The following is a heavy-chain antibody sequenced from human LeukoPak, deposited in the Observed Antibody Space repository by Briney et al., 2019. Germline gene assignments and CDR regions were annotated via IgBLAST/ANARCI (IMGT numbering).Heavy chain of an antibody. V-gene: IGHV1-46*01. D-gene: IGHD2-21*01. J-gene: IGHJ5*02. CDR2: INPGGDNT. Sequence: ASVKVSCKASGYTFTNYYIHWVRQAPGQGLEWMGLINPGGDNTDYAQNFQGRVTMTRDTSTSTVYMGLSSLRSEDTAVYYCARDLRLGYSTFGPFDPWGQGTLVTVSS. CDR1: GYTFTNYY. CDR3: ARDLRLGYSTFGPFDP.